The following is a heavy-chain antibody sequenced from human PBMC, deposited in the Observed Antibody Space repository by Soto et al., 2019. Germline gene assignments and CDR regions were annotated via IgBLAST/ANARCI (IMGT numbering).Heavy chain of an antibody. CDR2: ITPSGDP. J-gene: IGHJ2*01. Sequence: EVQLVESGGGLVQPGGSLRLSCAASGFTFGSYDIHWVRQVAGKGLEWVSAITPSGDPHYADSVKGRFTISRENAKNSLYLQMNSLRAGDTAVYYCAREWVPTGFWYFDLWGRGTLVTVSS. CDR1: GFTFGSYD. D-gene: IGHD4-4*01. V-gene: IGHV3-13*05. CDR3: AREWVPTGFWYFDL.